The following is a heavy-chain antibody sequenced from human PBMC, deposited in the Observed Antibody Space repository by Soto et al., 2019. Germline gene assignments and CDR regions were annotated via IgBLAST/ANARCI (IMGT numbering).Heavy chain of an antibody. Sequence: GGSLRLSCVASGFSLASYPMNWVRQTPGNGLEWISYSSPRGDTIYYADSVEGRFTISRDNARNSLSLHMSSLRDEDSALYYCAKGPHTNVGWPYYFESWGQGAPVTVSS. CDR1: GFSLASYP. V-gene: IGHV3-48*02. CDR2: SSPRGDTI. J-gene: IGHJ4*02. CDR3: AKGPHTNVGWPYYFES. D-gene: IGHD6-19*01.